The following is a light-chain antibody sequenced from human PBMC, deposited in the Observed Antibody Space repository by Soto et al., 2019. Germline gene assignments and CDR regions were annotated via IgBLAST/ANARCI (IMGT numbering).Light chain of an antibody. CDR3: PQYNSYPWT. CDR2: DAS. CDR1: QSISSW. Sequence: DIQMTQSPSTLSASVGDRVTITCRASQSISSWLAWYQQKPVKAPKLLIYDASSLESGVPSRFSGSGSGTEFTLTISSLQPADFATYYCPQYNSYPWTFGQGTKVEIK. V-gene: IGKV1-5*01. J-gene: IGKJ1*01.